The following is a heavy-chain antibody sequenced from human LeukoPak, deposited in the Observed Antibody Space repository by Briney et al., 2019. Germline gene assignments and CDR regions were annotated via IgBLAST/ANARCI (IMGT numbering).Heavy chain of an antibody. CDR1: GVTFSSYV. J-gene: IGHJ4*02. CDR2: ISHDGSTK. Sequence: LTGGSLRLSCAASGVTFSSYVMHWVRQAPGKGLEWMAFISHDGSTKLYADSVKGRFTICRDNSKNTMFLQMNSLRPEDTAVYFCAKDGGNYYIDYWGQGTLVTVSS. V-gene: IGHV3-30*18. D-gene: IGHD4-23*01. CDR3: AKDGGNYYIDY.